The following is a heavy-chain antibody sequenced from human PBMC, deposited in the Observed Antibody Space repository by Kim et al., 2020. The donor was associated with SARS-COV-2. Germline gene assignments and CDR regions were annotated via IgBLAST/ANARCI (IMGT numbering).Heavy chain of an antibody. CDR2: IWSSGIA. J-gene: IGHJ4*02. D-gene: IGHD2-15*01. CDR1: GDSISGYY. CDR3: ARRAVAANYFDF. Sequence: SETLSLTCTVSGDSISGYYWSWIRQPAGKGLEWIGRIWSSGIANYNPSLRSRVTLSLDTSKNQFSLKLSSVTAADTAMYYCARRAVAANYFDFWGQGILVSVSS. V-gene: IGHV4-4*07.